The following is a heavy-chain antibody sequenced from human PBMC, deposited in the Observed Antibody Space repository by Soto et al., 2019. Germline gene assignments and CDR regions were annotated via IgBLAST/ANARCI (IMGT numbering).Heavy chain of an antibody. J-gene: IGHJ4*02. D-gene: IGHD2-15*01. V-gene: IGHV4-34*01. CDR3: ASRDIVVVVAATAPRDYYFDY. CDR2: INHSGST. CDR1: GGSFSGYY. Sequence: SGTRSLTCAVYGGSFSGYYWGWIRQPPGKGLEWIGEINHSGSTNYNPSLKSRVTISVDTSKNQFSLKLSSVTAADTAVYYCASRDIVVVVAATAPRDYYFDYWGQGTLVTVS.